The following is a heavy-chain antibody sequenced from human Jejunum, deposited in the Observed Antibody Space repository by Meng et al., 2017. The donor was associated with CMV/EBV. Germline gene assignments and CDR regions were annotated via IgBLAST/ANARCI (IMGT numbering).Heavy chain of an antibody. CDR2: IKPSGRST. CDR1: GYTFIRYN. D-gene: IGHD2-21*01. J-gene: IGHJ4*02. Sequence: SCKASGYTFIRYNVHWVRQAPGQGLEWMGIIKPSGRSTAYAQKLQGRVIMTTDTSTSTVYMELSRLRSEDAAIYYCARQDSGVPFYWGQGTLVTVSS. V-gene: IGHV1-46*04. CDR3: ARQDSGVPFY.